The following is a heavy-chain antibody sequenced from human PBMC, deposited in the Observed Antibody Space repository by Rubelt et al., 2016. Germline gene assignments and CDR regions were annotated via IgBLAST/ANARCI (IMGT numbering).Heavy chain of an antibody. D-gene: IGHD2/OR15-2a*01. V-gene: IGHV1-18*01. CDR1: G. CDR3: ARESPTWSSDY. Sequence: GISWMRQAHGQGLEWMGWISAYNGNTNYAQKLQGRITMTTDTSTSTAYMDLRSLRSDDTAVYFCARESPTWSSDYWGQGTLVTVSS. CDR2: ISAYNGNT. J-gene: IGHJ4*02.